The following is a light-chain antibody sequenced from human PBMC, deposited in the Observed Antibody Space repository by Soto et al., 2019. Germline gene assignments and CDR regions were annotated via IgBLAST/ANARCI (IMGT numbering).Light chain of an antibody. CDR2: DAS. Sequence: DIQMTQSPSSLSASVGDRVTITCQASQDISNYLNWYQQKPGKAPKLLIYDASNLETGVPSRFSGSGSGTDFTFTISSLQPEDIATYYCQQYDNLHSWTFGQGTMLEIK. J-gene: IGKJ2*02. V-gene: IGKV1-33*01. CDR1: QDISNY. CDR3: QQYDNLHSWT.